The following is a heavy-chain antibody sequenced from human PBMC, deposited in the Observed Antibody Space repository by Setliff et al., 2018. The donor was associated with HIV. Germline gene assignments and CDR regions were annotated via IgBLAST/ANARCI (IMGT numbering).Heavy chain of an antibody. Sequence: PGGSLRLSCAASGFTFSSYGMHWVRQAPGKGLEWVAGMSYDESDENYADSVKGRFTISRDKAKNTLYLQMNSLSADDTAIYYCARGRGYDHGYFYSWGQGTLVTVSS. J-gene: IGHJ4*02. CDR1: GFTFSSYG. CDR3: ARGRGYDHGYFYS. D-gene: IGHD5-18*01. V-gene: IGHV3-30*03. CDR2: MSYDESDE.